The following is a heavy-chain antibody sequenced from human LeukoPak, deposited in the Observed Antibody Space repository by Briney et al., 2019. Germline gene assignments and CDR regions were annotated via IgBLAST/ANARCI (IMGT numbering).Heavy chain of an antibody. CDR3: ARSFYDILIGYYQYFDY. CDR2: IWYDESKK. V-gene: IGHV3-33*01. Sequence: GGSLRLSCAASGFIFSRYGMHWVRQAPGKGLEWVAVIWYDESKKYYADSVKGRFTISRDKSKNTLYLQMNSLRAEDTAVYYCARSFYDILIGYYQYFDYWGQGTLVTVSS. CDR1: GFIFSRYG. D-gene: IGHD3-9*01. J-gene: IGHJ4*02.